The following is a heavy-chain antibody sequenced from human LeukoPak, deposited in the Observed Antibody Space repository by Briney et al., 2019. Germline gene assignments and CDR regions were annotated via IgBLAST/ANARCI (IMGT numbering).Heavy chain of an antibody. CDR2: IRYDGSNK. CDR3: AKDIRGLWEKDAFDI. J-gene: IGHJ3*02. CDR1: GFTFSSYS. Sequence: QAGGSLRLSCAASGFTFSSYSMHWVRQAPGKGLEWVAFIRYDGSNKYYADSVKGRFTISRDNSKNTLYLQMNSLRAEDTAVYYCAKDIRGLWEKDAFDIWGQGTMVTASS. D-gene: IGHD1-26*01. V-gene: IGHV3-30*02.